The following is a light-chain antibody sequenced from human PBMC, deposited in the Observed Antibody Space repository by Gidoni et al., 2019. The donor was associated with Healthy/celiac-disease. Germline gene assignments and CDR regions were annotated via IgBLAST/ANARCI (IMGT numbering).Light chain of an antibody. CDR2: GAS. J-gene: IGKJ3*01. Sequence: QSVSSSYLAWYQQKPGQAPRLLIYGASSRATGIPDRFSGSGSGTDFTLTISRLEPEDFAVYYYQQYGSSPFTFGPGTKVDIK. CDR3: QQYGSSPFT. CDR1: QSVSSSY. V-gene: IGKV3-20*01.